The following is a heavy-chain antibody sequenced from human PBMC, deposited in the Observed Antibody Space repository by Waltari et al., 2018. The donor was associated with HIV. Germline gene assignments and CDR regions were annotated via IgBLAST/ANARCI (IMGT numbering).Heavy chain of an antibody. CDR2: IYWDDDK. Sequence: QITLKESGPTLVKPTQTLRLTCTFPGFSLSTSGVGVGWLRQAPGKAPEWLALIYWDDDKHYSPSLKTRLTNTKDNSKRQVVVTMTNMDPVDIGTYYCARQYSRVGAFDRWGQGTVVTVSS. D-gene: IGHD3-22*01. V-gene: IGHV2-5*02. CDR3: ARQYSRVGAFDR. CDR1: GFSLSTSGVG. J-gene: IGHJ3*01.